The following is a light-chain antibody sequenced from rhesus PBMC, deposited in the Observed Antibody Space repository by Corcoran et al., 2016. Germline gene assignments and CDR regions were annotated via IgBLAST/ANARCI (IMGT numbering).Light chain of an antibody. CDR2: KAS. CDR3: QHNYGTPYS. J-gene: IGKJ2*01. V-gene: IGKV1-74*01. CDR1: ENVNNY. Sequence: DIQMTQSPSSLSASVGDRVTITCRTSENVNNYLNWYQQKPGKAPKILIYKASTLESGVPSRFSGSGSGTDYTFTISSLQSEDVATYYCQHNYGTPYSFGQGTKVEIK.